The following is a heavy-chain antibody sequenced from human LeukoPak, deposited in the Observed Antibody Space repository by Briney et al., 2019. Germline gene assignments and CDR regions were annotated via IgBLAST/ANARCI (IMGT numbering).Heavy chain of an antibody. J-gene: IGHJ4*02. CDR1: SGSISSYY. V-gene: IGHV4-59*01. CDR2: IYYSGST. Sequence: ETLSLTCTVSSGSISSYYWSWIRQPPGKGLEWIGYIYYSGSTNYNPSLKSRVTISVDTSKNQFSLKLSSVTAADTAVYYCASLRWLQFPYFDYWGQGTLVTVSS. CDR3: ASLRWLQFPYFDY. D-gene: IGHD5-24*01.